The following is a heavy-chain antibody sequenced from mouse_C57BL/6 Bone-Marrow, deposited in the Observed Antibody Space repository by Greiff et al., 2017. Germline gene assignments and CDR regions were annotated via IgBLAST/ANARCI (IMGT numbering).Heavy chain of an antibody. CDR1: GFTFSSYA. J-gene: IGHJ3*01. CDR3: AREIYYGLAY. D-gene: IGHD2-1*01. CDR2: ISDGGSYT. Sequence: DVKLVESGGGLVKPGGSLKLSCAASGFTFSSYAMSWVRQTPEKRLEWVATISDGGSYTYYPDNVKGRFTISRDNAKNNLYLQMSHLKSEDTAMYYCAREIYYGLAYWGQGTLVTVSA. V-gene: IGHV5-4*01.